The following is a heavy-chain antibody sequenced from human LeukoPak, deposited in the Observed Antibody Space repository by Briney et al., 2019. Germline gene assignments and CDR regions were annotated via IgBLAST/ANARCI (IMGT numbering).Heavy chain of an antibody. Sequence: NPSETLSLTCTVSGASISSGGYYWSWIRQHPGKGLEWIGYIYYSGSTYSNPSLKSRVTISVDTSKNQFSLKLSSVTAADTAVYYCARTEDGCSGGSCYMTHDYWGQGTLVTVSS. CDR1: GASISSGGYY. D-gene: IGHD2-15*01. CDR3: ARTEDGCSGGSCYMTHDY. CDR2: IYYSGST. V-gene: IGHV4-31*03. J-gene: IGHJ4*02.